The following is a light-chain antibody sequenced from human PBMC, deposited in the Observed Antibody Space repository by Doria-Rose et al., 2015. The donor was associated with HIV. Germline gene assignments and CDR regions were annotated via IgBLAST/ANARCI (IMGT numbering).Light chain of an antibody. J-gene: IGKJ1*01. CDR2: DGS. Sequence: DIVMTQSSGTLSLSPGERATLSCRAGQSFSSTYLAWYQQKPGQAPSLIIYDGSTRATGIPDRFSASGSRTDFTLTINRLEPEDFALYYCHQYGTSWTFGQGTKVEI. CDR3: HQYGTSWT. V-gene: IGKV3-20*01. CDR1: QSFSSTY.